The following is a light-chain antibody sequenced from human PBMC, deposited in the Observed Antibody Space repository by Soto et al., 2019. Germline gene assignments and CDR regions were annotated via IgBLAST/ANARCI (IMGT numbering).Light chain of an antibody. CDR3: QQYDGSLLT. CDR2: SAS. CDR1: QSISSTS. Sequence: EIVLTQSPGTLSLSPGERATLSCRASQSISSTSLAWYQQKPGQAPRLLIHSASSRASGIPARFSGSGSGPDFSLTISRLEPEDFAVYYCQQYDGSLLTFGPGTKVDIK. J-gene: IGKJ3*01. V-gene: IGKV3-20*01.